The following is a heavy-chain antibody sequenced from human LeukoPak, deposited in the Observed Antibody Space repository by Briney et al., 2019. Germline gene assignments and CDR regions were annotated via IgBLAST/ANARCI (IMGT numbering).Heavy chain of an antibody. Sequence: PSETLSLTCAVYGGSFSGYYWSWIRQPPGKGLEWIGEINHSGGTNYNPSLKSRVTISVDTSKNQFSLKLSSVTAADTAVYYCAREGSSSFMFDYWGQGTLVTVSS. D-gene: IGHD6-6*01. CDR3: AREGSSSFMFDY. V-gene: IGHV4-34*01. CDR1: GGSFSGYY. CDR2: INHSGGT. J-gene: IGHJ4*02.